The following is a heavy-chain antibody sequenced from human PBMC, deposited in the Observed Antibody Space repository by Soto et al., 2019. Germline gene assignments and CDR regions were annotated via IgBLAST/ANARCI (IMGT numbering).Heavy chain of an antibody. CDR3: ARDRRHDYRSGYPDY. D-gene: IGHD3-3*01. V-gene: IGHV4-30-4*01. Sequence: SETLSLTCTVSGGSISSGDFYWSWIRQPPGKGLEWIGFIYYSGSTYYNPTLKSRVYISVDTSKNQFSLNLTSVTAADTAVYYCARDRRHDYRSGYPDYWGQGTLVTVSS. J-gene: IGHJ4*02. CDR1: GGSISSGDFY. CDR2: IYYSGST.